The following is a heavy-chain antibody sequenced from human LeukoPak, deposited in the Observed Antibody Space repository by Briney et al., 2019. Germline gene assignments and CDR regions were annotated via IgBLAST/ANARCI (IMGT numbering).Heavy chain of an antibody. J-gene: IGHJ6*02. CDR1: GFTVSSNY. V-gene: IGHV3-66*01. D-gene: IGHD3-22*01. CDR2: IYSGGST. Sequence: GGSLRPSCAASGFTVSSNYMSWVRQAPGKGLEWVSVIYSGGSTYYADSVKGRFTISRDNSKNTLYLQMNSLRAEDTAVYYCARELHYDSSGFYGMDVWGQGTTVTVSS. CDR3: ARELHYDSSGFYGMDV.